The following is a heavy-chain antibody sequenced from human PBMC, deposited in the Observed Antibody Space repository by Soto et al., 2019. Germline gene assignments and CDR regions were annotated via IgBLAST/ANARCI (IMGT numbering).Heavy chain of an antibody. D-gene: IGHD1-7*01. J-gene: IGHJ6*02. CDR3: ARDPNWNYNYYYYGMDV. CDR2: ISGSGGST. V-gene: IGHV3-23*01. Sequence: EVQLLESGGGLVQPGGSLRLSCAASGFTFSSYAMSWVRQAPGKGLEWVSAISGSGGSTYYADSVKGRFTISRDNAKNSLYLQMNSLRAEDTAVYYCARDPNWNYNYYYYGMDVWGQGTTVTVSS. CDR1: GFTFSSYA.